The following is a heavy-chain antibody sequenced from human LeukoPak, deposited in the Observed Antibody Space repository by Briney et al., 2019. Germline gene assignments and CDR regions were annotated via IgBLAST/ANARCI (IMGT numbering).Heavy chain of an antibody. V-gene: IGHV3-48*01. CDR1: GFTFSSYS. J-gene: IGHJ6*03. Sequence: GGSLGLSCAASGFTFSSYSMNWVRQAPGKGLEWVSYISSSSSTIYYADSVKGRFTISRDNAKNSLYLQMNSLRAKDTAVYYCARDVLGRNYYYMDVWGKGTTVTVSS. CDR2: ISSSSSTI. D-gene: IGHD7-27*01. CDR3: ARDVLGRNYYYMDV.